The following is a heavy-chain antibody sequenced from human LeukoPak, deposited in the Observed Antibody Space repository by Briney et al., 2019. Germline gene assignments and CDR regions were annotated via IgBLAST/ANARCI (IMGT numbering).Heavy chain of an antibody. V-gene: IGHV3-23*01. CDR1: AFAFSNYA. D-gene: IGHD3-9*01. CDR2: INGSGVTT. J-gene: IGHJ4*02. CDR3: AKPDFDILTVSQSYFDN. Sequence: GTLSFSCAAAAFAFSNYAWDWLPQAPGKGLKWVSTINGSGVTTYHADSLKGRFTISRDNSANTVYLQMNTPRAEETALDYWAKPDFDILTVSQSYFDNWGQGTLVTVSS.